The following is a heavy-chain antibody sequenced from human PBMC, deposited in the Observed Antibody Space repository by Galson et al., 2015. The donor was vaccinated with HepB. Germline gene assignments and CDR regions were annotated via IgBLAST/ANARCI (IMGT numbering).Heavy chain of an antibody. D-gene: IGHD5-24*01. CDR2: LHPGDSNT. Sequence: QSGAEVKKPGESLKISCKGSGYSFTNYWIGWVRQMPGKGLEWMGILHPGDSNTKYSPSFQGQVTISADKSISTAYLQWSSLKASDTAIYYCARQEGDMATIGLDYWGQGTLVTVSS. V-gene: IGHV5-51*01. J-gene: IGHJ4*02. CDR1: GYSFTNYW. CDR3: ARQEGDMATIGLDY.